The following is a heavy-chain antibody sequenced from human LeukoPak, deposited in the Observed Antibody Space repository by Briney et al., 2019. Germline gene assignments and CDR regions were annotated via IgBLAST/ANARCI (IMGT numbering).Heavy chain of an antibody. CDR1: GYSFTSYW. Sequence: GESLKISWKGSGYSFTSYWIGWVRQMPGKGLEWMGIIYPGDSDTRYSPSFQGQVTISADKSISTAYLQWSSLKASDTAMYYCARIPPGGGTTAHYHHHRMDVWGQGTKVNVS. J-gene: IGHJ6*02. D-gene: IGHD1-1*01. CDR2: IYPGDSDT. V-gene: IGHV5-51*01. CDR3: ARIPPGGGTTAHYHHHRMDV.